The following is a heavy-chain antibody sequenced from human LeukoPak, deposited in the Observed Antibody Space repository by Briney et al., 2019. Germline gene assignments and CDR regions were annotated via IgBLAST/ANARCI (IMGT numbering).Heavy chain of an antibody. CDR1: GFTFSSYA. CDR3: ARDVEYSSGWYGTGYFDY. D-gene: IGHD6-19*01. V-gene: IGHV3-30-3*01. CDR2: ISYDGSNK. J-gene: IGHJ4*02. Sequence: GGSLRLSCAASGFTFSSYAIHWVRQAPGKGLEWVAVISYDGSNKYYADSVKGRFTISRDNSKNTLYLQMNSLRAEDTAVYYCARDVEYSSGWYGTGYFDYWGQGTLVTVSS.